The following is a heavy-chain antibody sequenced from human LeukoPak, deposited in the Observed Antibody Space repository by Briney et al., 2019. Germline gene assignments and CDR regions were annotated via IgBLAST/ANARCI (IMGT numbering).Heavy chain of an antibody. Sequence: GGSLRLSCAASGFTFSTYAMNWVRQAPGKGLEWVAVISYDGSNKYYADSVKGRFTISRDNSKNTLYLQMNSLRGEDTAVYYCARDRTTGKRGCFDYWGQGTLVTVSS. CDR2: ISYDGSNK. CDR3: ARDRTTGKRGCFDY. J-gene: IGHJ4*02. CDR1: GFTFSTYA. D-gene: IGHD1-1*01. V-gene: IGHV3-30-3*01.